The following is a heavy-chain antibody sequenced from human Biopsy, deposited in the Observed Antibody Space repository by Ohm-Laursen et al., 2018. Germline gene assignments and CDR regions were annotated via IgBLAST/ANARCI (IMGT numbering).Heavy chain of an antibody. CDR2: ISWNSGSI. CDR1: GFTFQDHA. V-gene: IGHV3-9*01. CDR3: ARLGELHGLWYFDF. J-gene: IGHJ4*02. Sequence: SLRLSCAAFGFTFQDHAMHWVRQAPGKGLEWVSGISWNSGSINYAVSVQGRFAISRDNAKNSLYLQMNSLRVEDTALYFCARLGELHGLWYFDFWGQGALVTVSS. D-gene: IGHD2-21*01.